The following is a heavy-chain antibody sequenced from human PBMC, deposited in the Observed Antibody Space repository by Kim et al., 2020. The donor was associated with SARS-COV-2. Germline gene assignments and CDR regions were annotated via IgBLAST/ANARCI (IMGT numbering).Heavy chain of an antibody. Sequence: YADSVKGRFTITRDNAKNTLYLQMNSLRAEDTAVYYCAKALWGGRGAFDIWGQGTMVTVSS. J-gene: IGHJ3*02. V-gene: IGHV3-23*01. D-gene: IGHD2-15*01. CDR3: AKALWGGRGAFDI.